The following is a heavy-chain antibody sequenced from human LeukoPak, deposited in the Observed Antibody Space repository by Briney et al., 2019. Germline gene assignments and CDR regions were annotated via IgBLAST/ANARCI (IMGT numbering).Heavy chain of an antibody. D-gene: IGHD5-24*01. CDR1: GGSVSNYA. V-gene: IGHV1-69*05. CDR3: ARGGDGYNYYYYYYMDV. J-gene: IGHJ6*03. CDR2: IIPIFGTA. Sequence: ASVKVSCKASGGSVSNYAISWVRQAPGQELEWMGGIIPIFGTANYAQKFQGRVTITTDESTSTAYMELSSLRSGDTAVYYCARGGDGYNYYYYYYMDVWGKGTTVTVSS.